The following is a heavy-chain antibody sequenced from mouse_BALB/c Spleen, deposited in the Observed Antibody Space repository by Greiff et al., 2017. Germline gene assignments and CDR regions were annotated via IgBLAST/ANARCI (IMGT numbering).Heavy chain of an antibody. V-gene: IGHV2-6-7*01. J-gene: IGHJ4*01. D-gene: IGHD2-2*01. CDR2: IWGDGST. CDR3: ARDRGYDGNYYAMDY. CDR1: GFSLTGYG. Sequence: VQLQESGPGLVAPSQSLSITCTVSGFSLTGYGVNWVRQPPGKGLEWLGMIWGDGSTDYNSALKSRLSISKDNSKSQVFLKMNSLQTDDTARYYCARDRGYDGNYYAMDYWGQGTSVTVSS.